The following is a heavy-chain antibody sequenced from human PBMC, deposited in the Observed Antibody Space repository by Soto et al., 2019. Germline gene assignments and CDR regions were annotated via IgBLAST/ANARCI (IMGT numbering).Heavy chain of an antibody. V-gene: IGHV3-30*03. CDR3: ATDLGYSSGWFATLRYYFDY. Sequence: QVQLVESGGGVVQPGRSLRLSCAASGFTFSSYGMHWVRQAPGKGLEWVAVISYDGSNKYYADSVKGRFTISRDNSKNTLYLQMNSLRAEDTAVYYCATDLGYSSGWFATLRYYFDYWGQGTLVTVSS. CDR1: GFTFSSYG. CDR2: ISYDGSNK. D-gene: IGHD6-19*01. J-gene: IGHJ4*02.